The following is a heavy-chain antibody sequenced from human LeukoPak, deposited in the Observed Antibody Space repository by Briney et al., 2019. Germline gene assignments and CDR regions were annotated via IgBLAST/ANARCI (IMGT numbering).Heavy chain of an antibody. Sequence: GGSLRLSCAASGFTFSSYSMNWVRQAPGKGLEWVSSISSSSSYIYYADSVKGRFTISRDNAKNSLYLQMNSLRAEDTAVYYCASDLWFGELLPYNWFDPWGQGTLVTVSS. J-gene: IGHJ5*02. D-gene: IGHD3-10*01. CDR3: ASDLWFGELLPYNWFDP. CDR1: GFTFSSYS. CDR2: ISSSSSYI. V-gene: IGHV3-21*01.